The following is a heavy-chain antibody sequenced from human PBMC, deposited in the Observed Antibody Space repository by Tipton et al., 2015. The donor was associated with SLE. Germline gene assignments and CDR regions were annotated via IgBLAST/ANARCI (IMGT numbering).Heavy chain of an antibody. Sequence: TLSLTCTVSDGSIRSTNCYWGWIRQPPGKGLEWIGSIFYTGSTYYNPSLKSRVSFSIDTSKHQFSLKLNSVTAADTAVYYCAGDYDSGSYRFDFWGQGTLVTVSS. CDR3: AGDYDSGSYRFDF. V-gene: IGHV4-39*07. CDR1: DGSIRSTNCY. D-gene: IGHD3-10*01. CDR2: IFYTGST. J-gene: IGHJ4*02.